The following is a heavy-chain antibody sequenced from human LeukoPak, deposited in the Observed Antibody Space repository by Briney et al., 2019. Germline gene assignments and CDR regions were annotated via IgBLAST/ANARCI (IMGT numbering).Heavy chain of an antibody. CDR1: GGSINSGSYY. CDR3: ARAGGTTVTTDKFDY. CDR2: IYASGST. D-gene: IGHD4-17*01. V-gene: IGHV4-61*02. Sequence: PSETLSLTCTVSGGSINSGSYYWSWIRQPAGKGLEWIGRIYASGSTNYNPALKSRVTISGDTSKNQFSLNLCSVTAADTAVYYCARAGGTTVTTDKFDYWGQGTLVTVSS. J-gene: IGHJ4*02.